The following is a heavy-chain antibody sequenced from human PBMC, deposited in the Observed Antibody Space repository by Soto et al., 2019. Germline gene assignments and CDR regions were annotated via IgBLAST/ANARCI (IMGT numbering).Heavy chain of an antibody. CDR1: GFTFSSYA. CDR3: AKDPPYSSSSFYAFDI. V-gene: IGHV3-23*01. D-gene: IGHD6-13*01. J-gene: IGHJ3*02. Sequence: GSLRLSCAASGFTFSSYAMSWVRQAPGRGLEWVSAISGSGGSTYYADSVKGRFTISRDNSKNTLYLQMNSLRAEDTAVYYCAKDPPYSSSSFYAFDIWGQGTMVTVS. CDR2: ISGSGGST.